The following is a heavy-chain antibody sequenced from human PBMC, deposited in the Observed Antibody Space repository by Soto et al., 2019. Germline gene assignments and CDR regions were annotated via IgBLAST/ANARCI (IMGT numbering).Heavy chain of an antibody. CDR2: IWYDGSNK. D-gene: IGHD3-9*01. Sequence: PGGSLRLSCAASGFIFSSYGMHWVRQTPGKGLDWVAVIWYDGSNKYYADSVKGRFTISRDNSKNTLYLQMNSLRAEDTAVYYCARDFESRFDPWGQGTLVTVSS. CDR3: ARDFESRFDP. CDR1: GFIFSSYG. J-gene: IGHJ5*02. V-gene: IGHV3-33*01.